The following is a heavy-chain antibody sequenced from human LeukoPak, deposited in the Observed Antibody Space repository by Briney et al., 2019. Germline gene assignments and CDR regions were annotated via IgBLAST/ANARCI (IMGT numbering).Heavy chain of an antibody. CDR3: ARGSSYYYASGSYWPDY. CDR2: ISSSSSTI. D-gene: IGHD3-10*01. CDR1: GFGISRSS. V-gene: IGHV3-48*01. J-gene: IGHJ4*02. Sequence: GGSLRLSCAASGFGISRSSMNWVRQAPGKGLEWVSYISSSSSTIYYADSVKGRFTISRDNSKNTLYLQMNSLRAEDTAVYYCARGSSYYYASGSYWPDYWGQGTLVTVSS.